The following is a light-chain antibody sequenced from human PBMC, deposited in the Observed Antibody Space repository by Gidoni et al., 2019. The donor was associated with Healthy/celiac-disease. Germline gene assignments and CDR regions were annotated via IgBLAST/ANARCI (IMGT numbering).Light chain of an antibody. CDR1: QSVSSSY. V-gene: IGKV3-20*01. Sequence: EIVLTQSTGTLSWSPGERATLSCRASQSVSSSYLAWYQQKPGQAPRLLIYGASSRATGIPDRFSGSGSGTDFTLTISRLEPEDVAVYYCQQYGSSPPYTFGQGTKLEIK. CDR3: QQYGSSPPYT. CDR2: GAS. J-gene: IGKJ2*01.